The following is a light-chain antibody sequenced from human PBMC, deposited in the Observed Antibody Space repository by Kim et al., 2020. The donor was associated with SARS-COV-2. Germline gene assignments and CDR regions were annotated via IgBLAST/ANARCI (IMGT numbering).Light chain of an antibody. CDR2: LSS. CDR3: MQTLQTPYT. V-gene: IGKV2-28*01. Sequence: EPDSISCRYSQSHMNSNGNNYLEWYLQRPGQSQQYMSYLSSNRASGVPDRFSGRGSGTDFTLKISNLEAEDVGFYYCMQTLQTPYTFGQGTKLEI. CDR1: QSHMNSNGNNY. J-gene: IGKJ2*01.